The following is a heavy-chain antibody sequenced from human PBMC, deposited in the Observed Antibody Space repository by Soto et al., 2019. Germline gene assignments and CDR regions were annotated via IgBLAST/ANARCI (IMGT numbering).Heavy chain of an antibody. CDR3: ARRYSSAFDI. J-gene: IGHJ3*02. Sequence: QVQLQESGPGLVKPSETLSLTCTVSGGSISSYYWSWIRQPPGKGLEWIGYIYYSGSTNYNPSHKSRVTISVDTSKNQFSLKLSSVTAADTAVYYCARRYSSAFDIWGQGTMVTDSS. D-gene: IGHD6-13*01. CDR2: IYYSGST. CDR1: GGSISSYY. V-gene: IGHV4-59*08.